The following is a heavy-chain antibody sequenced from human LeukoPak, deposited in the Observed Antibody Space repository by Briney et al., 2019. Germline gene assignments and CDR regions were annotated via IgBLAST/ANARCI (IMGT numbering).Heavy chain of an antibody. CDR2: IRSKGYGGTA. V-gene: IGHV3-49*04. CDR3: TRGLEGFTAYDDY. J-gene: IGHJ4*02. Sequence: GRSLRLSCSASGFSVCDYAMSWVRQAPGKGLEWVGFIRSKGYGGTADYAASVEGRFTISRDDSKNIAYLQMNSLKSEDTAVYYCTRGLEGFTAYDDYWGQGTLVTVSS. D-gene: IGHD5-12*01. CDR1: GFSVCDYA.